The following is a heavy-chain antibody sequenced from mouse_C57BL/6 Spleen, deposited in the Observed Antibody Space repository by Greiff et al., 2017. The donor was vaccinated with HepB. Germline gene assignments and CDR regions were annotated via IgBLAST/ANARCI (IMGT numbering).Heavy chain of an antibody. CDR2: ISSGSSTI. D-gene: IGHD3-2*02. J-gene: IGHJ4*01. CDR3: ARETAQATDAMDY. Sequence: EVQRVESGGGLVKPGGSLKLSCAASGFTFSDYGMHWVRQAPEKGLEWVAYISSGSSTIYYADTVKGRFTISRDNAKNTLFLQMTSLRSEDTAMYYCARETAQATDAMDYWGQGTSVTVSS. CDR1: GFTFSDYG. V-gene: IGHV5-17*01.